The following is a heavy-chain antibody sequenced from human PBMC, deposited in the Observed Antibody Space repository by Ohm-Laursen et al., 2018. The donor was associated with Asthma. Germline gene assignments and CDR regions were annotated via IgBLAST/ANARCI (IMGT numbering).Heavy chain of an antibody. CDR1: GSTFSSYG. J-gene: IGHJ4*02. CDR3: VKGNYFGSGRYYFDY. V-gene: IGHV3-23*01. D-gene: IGHD3-10*01. Sequence: GSLRLSCAASGSTFSSYGMHWVRQAPGKGLEWVSVISPSGATTNHADSVKGRFTISRDNSKNTLYLQMNSLRAEDTAVYFCVKGNYFGSGRYYFDYWGQGSLVTVSS. CDR2: ISPSGATT.